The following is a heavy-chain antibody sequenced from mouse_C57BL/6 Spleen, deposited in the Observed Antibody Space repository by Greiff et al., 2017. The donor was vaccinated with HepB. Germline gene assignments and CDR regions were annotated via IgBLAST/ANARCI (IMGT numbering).Heavy chain of an antibody. Sequence: VQRVESGPELVKPGASVKISCKASGYAFSSSWMNWVKQRPGKGLEWIGRIYPGDGDTNYNGKFKGKATLTADKSSSTAYMQLSSLTSEDSAVYFCARGRLYDGYYRELAYWGQGTLVTVSA. V-gene: IGHV1-82*01. D-gene: IGHD2-3*01. CDR3: ARGRLYDGYYRELAY. CDR2: IYPGDGDT. J-gene: IGHJ3*01. CDR1: GYAFSSSW.